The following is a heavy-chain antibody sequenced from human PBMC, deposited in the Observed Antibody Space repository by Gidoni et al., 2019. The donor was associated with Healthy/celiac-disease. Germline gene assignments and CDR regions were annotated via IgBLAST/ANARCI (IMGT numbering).Heavy chain of an antibody. Sequence: QVQLQAYGPGLVKPSQTLYLPCTVSGGPISSGDYYWSWIRQPPGQGLEWIGYISERGSTYYNPYLKRRVTRSVDKSKNQFSLKLGSVTSADTAVYYCARELWGVVVKIDPWGQGTLVTVSS. CDR3: ARELWGVVVKIDP. V-gene: IGHV4-30-4*01. CDR1: GGPISSGDYY. D-gene: IGHD3-22*01. J-gene: IGHJ5*02. CDR2: ISERGST.